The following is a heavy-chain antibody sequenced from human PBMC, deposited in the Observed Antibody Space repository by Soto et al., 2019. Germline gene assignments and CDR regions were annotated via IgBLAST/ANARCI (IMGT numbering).Heavy chain of an antibody. CDR3: AREYCSSTSCLNWFDP. CDR1: GFTFSNYD. D-gene: IGHD2-2*01. Sequence: GGSLRLSCSASGFTFSNYDMVWVRQAPGKGLEWVSYISSSSTTKYYTDSVKGRFTISRDNAKNSLYLQMNSLRAEDTAVYYCAREYCSSTSCLNWFDPWGQGTLVTVSS. V-gene: IGHV3-48*01. J-gene: IGHJ5*02. CDR2: ISSSSTTK.